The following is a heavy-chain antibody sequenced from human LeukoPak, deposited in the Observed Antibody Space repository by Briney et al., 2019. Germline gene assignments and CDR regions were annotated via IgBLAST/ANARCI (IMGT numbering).Heavy chain of an antibody. CDR3: ARHKGRITIFGVVGY. CDR2: ISSSSSYI. Sequence: GGSLRLSCAASGFTFSSYSMNWVRQAPGKGLEWVSSISSSSSYIYYADSVKGRFTISRDNAKNSLYLQMNSLRAEDTAVYYCARHKGRITIFGVVGYWGQGTLVTVSS. D-gene: IGHD3-3*01. V-gene: IGHV3-21*01. J-gene: IGHJ4*02. CDR1: GFTFSSYS.